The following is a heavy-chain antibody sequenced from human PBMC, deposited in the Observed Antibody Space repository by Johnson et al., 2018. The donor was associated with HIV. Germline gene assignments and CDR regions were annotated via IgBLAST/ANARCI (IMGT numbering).Heavy chain of an antibody. D-gene: IGHD6-6*01. CDR2: ISYDGSNK. CDR1: GFTFSSYA. CDR3: ARGRIAARPI. V-gene: IGHV3-30-3*01. J-gene: IGHJ3*02. Sequence: QVQLVESGGGVVQPGRSLRLSCAASGFTFSSYAMHWVRQAPGNGLEWVAVISYDGSNKYYADSVKGRFTISRDNAKNSLYLQMNSLRAEDTAVYYCARGRIAARPIWGQGTMVTVSS.